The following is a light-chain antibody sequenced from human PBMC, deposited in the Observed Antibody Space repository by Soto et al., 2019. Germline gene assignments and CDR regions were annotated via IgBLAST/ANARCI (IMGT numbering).Light chain of an antibody. CDR2: EVT. Sequence: ALTQPASVSGSPGQSITISCTGTSSDIGADDFVSWYQHHPDKTPKLIIFEVTYRPTGISHRFSASKSGNTASLTISGLEAEDEAFYYCSSYRKTTFPHVVFGGGTKVTVL. CDR3: SSYRKTTFPHVV. CDR1: SSDIGADDF. V-gene: IGLV2-14*01. J-gene: IGLJ2*01.